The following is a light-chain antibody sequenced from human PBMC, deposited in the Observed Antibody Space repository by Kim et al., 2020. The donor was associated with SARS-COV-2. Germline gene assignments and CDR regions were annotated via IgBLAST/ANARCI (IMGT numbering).Light chain of an antibody. CDR2: SNN. CDR1: TSNIGSNT. CDR3: ATWDNSLRAYV. V-gene: IGLV1-44*01. J-gene: IGLJ1*01. Sequence: GQRVTTLFSGSTSNIGSNTVNWYQHLPGTAPKFLIYSNNQRPSGVPDRFSASKSGTSASLAISGLQSEDEGDYYCATWDNSLRAYVFGPGTKVTVL.